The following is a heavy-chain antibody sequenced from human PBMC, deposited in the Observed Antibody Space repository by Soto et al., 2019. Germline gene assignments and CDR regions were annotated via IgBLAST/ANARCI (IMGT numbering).Heavy chain of an antibody. CDR3: ARIVKNDYEILTGYTDY. D-gene: IGHD3-9*01. CDR1: GFSLNNARMG. J-gene: IGHJ4*02. CDR2: IFSNDEK. Sequence: SGPTLVNPTETLTLTCTVSGFSLNNARMGVSWIRQPPGKALEWLAHIFSNDEKSYSISLKSRLTIPKDTSKSQVVLTMANMDPVDTATYYCARIVKNDYEILTGYTDYWGQGTLVTVSS. V-gene: IGHV2-26*01.